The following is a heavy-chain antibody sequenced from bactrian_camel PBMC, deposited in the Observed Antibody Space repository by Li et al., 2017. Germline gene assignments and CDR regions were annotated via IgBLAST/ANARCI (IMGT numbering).Heavy chain of an antibody. CDR3: ATTYRAYGGSWMPTLYFGN. J-gene: IGHJ6*01. CDR2: IGSDNAT. V-gene: IGHV3S67*01. Sequence: VQLVESGGGLVQPGRSLKLSCAVSGFTFSNYAMAWVRQAPGKGRELVARIGSDNATQYVDSVKGRFTISRDNAKNTLNLQMNSLKSEDTALYYCATTYRAYGGSWMPTLYFGNWGQGTQVTVS. CDR1: GFTFSNYA. D-gene: IGHD6*01.